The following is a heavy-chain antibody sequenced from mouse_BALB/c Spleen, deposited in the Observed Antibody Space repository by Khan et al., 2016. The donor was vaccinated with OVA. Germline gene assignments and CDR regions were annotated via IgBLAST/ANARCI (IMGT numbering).Heavy chain of an antibody. CDR1: GFTIKDTY. V-gene: IGHV14-3*02. CDR2: IVPANGNT. CDR3: ARING. J-gene: IGHJ2*01. Sequence: EVQLLETGAELVKPGASVKLSCTASGFTIKDTYMHWVNQRPQQGLQWFGRIVPANGNTKYDPNLQGKATITADTSSNTAYLQLSSLTSEDTAVYYCARINGWGEGTTLTAS.